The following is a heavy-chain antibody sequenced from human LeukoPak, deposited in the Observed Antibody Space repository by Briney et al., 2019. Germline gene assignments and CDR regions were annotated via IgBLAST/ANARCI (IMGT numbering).Heavy chain of an antibody. CDR2: IYYSGST. J-gene: IGHJ4*02. D-gene: IGHD4-17*01. Sequence: PSETLSLTCTVSGGSISSGGYYWSWIRQHPGKGLEWIGYIYYSGSTYYNPSLKSRVTISVDTSKNQFSLKLSSVTAADTAVYYYARFTYPEPTYGDYGQYFDYWGQGTLVTVSS. CDR1: GGSISSGGYY. CDR3: ARFTYPEPTYGDYGQYFDY. V-gene: IGHV4-31*03.